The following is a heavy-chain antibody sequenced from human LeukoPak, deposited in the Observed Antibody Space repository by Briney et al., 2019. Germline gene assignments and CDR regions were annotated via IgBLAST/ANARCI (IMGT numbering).Heavy chain of an antibody. CDR1: GFTFSNYG. D-gene: IGHD3-10*01. CDR3: ARDRGAIVRSRFDP. V-gene: IGHV3-23*01. CDR2: ISGSGGRT. J-gene: IGHJ5*02. Sequence: PGGSLRLSCAASGFTFSNYGMSWVRQAPGKGLEWVSGISGSGGRTDYADSVKGRFTISRDNSKNTLYLQMNSLRAEDTAVYYCARDRGAIVRSRFDPWGQGTLVTVSS.